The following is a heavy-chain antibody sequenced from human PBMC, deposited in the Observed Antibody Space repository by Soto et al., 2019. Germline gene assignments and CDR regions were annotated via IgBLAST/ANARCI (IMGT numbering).Heavy chain of an antibody. CDR1: RFTFSAFS. Sequence: GGSLRLSCVASRFTFSAFSMNWVRQAPGRGLEWVSSISITGDYIYYADSVMGRFTISRDNAKNSLYLQMNSLRAEDTAVYYCAKEVWSGPMDVWGQGTTVTV. V-gene: IGHV3-21*01. D-gene: IGHD3-3*01. J-gene: IGHJ6*02. CDR3: AKEVWSGPMDV. CDR2: ISITGDYI.